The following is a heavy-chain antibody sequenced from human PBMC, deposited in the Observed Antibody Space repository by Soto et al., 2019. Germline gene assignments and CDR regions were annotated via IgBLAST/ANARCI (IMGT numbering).Heavy chain of an antibody. CDR3: ARDKPESWEGFGNWFDP. CDR1: GYTFTSYG. Sequence: QVQLVQSGAEVKKPGASVKVSCKASGYTFTSYGISWVRQAPGQGLAWMGWISAYNGNTNYAQKLQGRVTMTTDTSTSTAYMELRRLRSDDTAVYYCARDKPESWEGFGNWFDPWGQGTLVTVSS. V-gene: IGHV1-18*01. CDR2: ISAYNGNT. J-gene: IGHJ5*02. D-gene: IGHD1-26*01.